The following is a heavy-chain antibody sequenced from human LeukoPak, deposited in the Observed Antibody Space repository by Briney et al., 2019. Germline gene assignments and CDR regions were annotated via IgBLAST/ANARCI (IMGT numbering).Heavy chain of an antibody. CDR3: ARFRSSGSYLDY. V-gene: IGHV1-69*04. J-gene: IGHJ4*02. Sequence: SVRVSCKASGRTFSSYAISWVRQAPAQGLEWMGRIIPILGIANYAQKFQGRVTITADKSTSTPYMELSSLRSEDTAVYYCARFRSSGSYLDYWGQGTLVTVSS. CDR2: IIPILGIA. CDR1: GRTFSSYA. D-gene: IGHD3-10*01.